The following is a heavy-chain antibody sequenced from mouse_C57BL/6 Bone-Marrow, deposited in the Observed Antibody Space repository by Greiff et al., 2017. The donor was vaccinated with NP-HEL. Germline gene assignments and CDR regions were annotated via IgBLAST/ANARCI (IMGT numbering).Heavy chain of an antibody. J-gene: IGHJ1*03. CDR1: GFNIKDDY. CDR2: IDPENGDT. D-gene: IGHD1-1*01. Sequence: EVQLQQSGAELVRPGASVKLSCTASGFNIKDDYMHWVKQRPEQGLEWIGWIDPENGDTEYASKFQGKATITADTSSNTAYLQLSSLTSEDTAVYYCTTRGITTVVARYFDVWGRGTTVTVSS. V-gene: IGHV14-4*01. CDR3: TTRGITTVVARYFDV.